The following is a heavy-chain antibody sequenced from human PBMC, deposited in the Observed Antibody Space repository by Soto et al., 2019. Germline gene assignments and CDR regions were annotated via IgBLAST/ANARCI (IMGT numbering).Heavy chain of an antibody. D-gene: IGHD3-9*01. CDR2: INPSGGST. CDR1: GYTFTSYG. J-gene: IGHJ4*02. V-gene: IGHV1-46*03. Sequence: ASVKVSCKASGYTFTSYGISRVRQAPGQGLEWMGIINPSGGSTSYAQKFQGRVTMTRDTPTSTVYMELSSLRSEDTAVYYCAREQRYFDWTTKSFDYWGQGTLVTVSS. CDR3: AREQRYFDWTTKSFDY.